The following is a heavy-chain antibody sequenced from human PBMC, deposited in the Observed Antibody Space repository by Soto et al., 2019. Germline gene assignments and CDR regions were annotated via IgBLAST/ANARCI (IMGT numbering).Heavy chain of an antibody. CDR3: ARDSTPADY. V-gene: IGHV1-18*01. J-gene: IGHJ4*02. CDR2: ISAYNGNT. CDR1: GYIFASYA. Sequence: GASVEVSCKASGYIFASYAISWVRQAPGQGLEWMGWISAYNGNTNYAQKLQGRVTMTTDTSTSTAYMELRSLRPDDTAVYYCARDSTPADYWGQGTLVTVSS.